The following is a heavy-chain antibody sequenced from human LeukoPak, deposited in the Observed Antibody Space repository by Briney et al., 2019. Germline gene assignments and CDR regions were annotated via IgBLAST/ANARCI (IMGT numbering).Heavy chain of an antibody. V-gene: IGHV3-30*18. D-gene: IGHD3-9*01. J-gene: IGHJ4*02. CDR1: GFTFSSYG. Sequence: GGSLRLSCAASGFTFSSYGMHWVRQAPGKGLEWVAVISYDGSNKYYADSVKGRFTISRDNSKNTLYLQMNSLRAEDTAVYYCAKYYDILTGYSPFDYWGQGTLVTVSS. CDR3: AKYYDILTGYSPFDY. CDR2: ISYDGSNK.